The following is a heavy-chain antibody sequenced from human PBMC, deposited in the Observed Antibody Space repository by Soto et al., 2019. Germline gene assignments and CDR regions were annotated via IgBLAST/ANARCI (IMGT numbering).Heavy chain of an antibody. J-gene: IGHJ3*02. V-gene: IGHV4-34*01. Sequence: QVQLQQWGAGLLKPSGTLSLTCAVYGGSFSGYYWSWIRQPPGKGLEWIGEINHSGSTNYNPSLKSRVTISVDTSKNQFSLKLSSVTAADTAVYYCARSPRITIFGVVITDAFDIWGQGTMVTVSS. D-gene: IGHD3-3*01. CDR1: GGSFSGYY. CDR3: ARSPRITIFGVVITDAFDI. CDR2: INHSGST.